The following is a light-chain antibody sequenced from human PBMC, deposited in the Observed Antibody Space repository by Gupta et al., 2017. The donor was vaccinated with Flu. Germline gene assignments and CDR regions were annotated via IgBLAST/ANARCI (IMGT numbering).Light chain of an antibody. V-gene: IGLV3-1*01. J-gene: IGLJ2*01. CDR1: KLGDKY. CDR2: QDS. Sequence: SYNLTQPPPVSLSPGQTASITCSGAKLGDKYACWYQQKPGQSPVLVIYQDSKRPSGTPERFSGSNSGNTATLTISGTQAMDEADYYCQAWDSSTVVFGGGTKLTVL. CDR3: QAWDSSTVV.